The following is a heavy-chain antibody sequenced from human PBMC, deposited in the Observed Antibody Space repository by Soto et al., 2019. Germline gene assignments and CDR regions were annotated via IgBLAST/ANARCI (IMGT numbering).Heavy chain of an antibody. Sequence: SETLSLTCTVSGGSISSYYWSWIRQPAGKGLEWIGRIYTSGSTNCNPSLKSRVTMSVDTSKNQFSLKLSSVTAADTAVYYCARGLAVAGTNWFDPWGQGTLVTVSS. D-gene: IGHD6-19*01. V-gene: IGHV4-4*07. CDR2: IYTSGST. J-gene: IGHJ5*02. CDR1: GGSISSYY. CDR3: ARGLAVAGTNWFDP.